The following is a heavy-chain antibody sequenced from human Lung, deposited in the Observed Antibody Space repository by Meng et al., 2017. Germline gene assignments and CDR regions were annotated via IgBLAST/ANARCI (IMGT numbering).Heavy chain of an antibody. CDR2: INPKSGDT. CDR1: GYNFPDYY. CDR3: ARDEDISAAGKLFGDY. D-gene: IGHD6-25*01. V-gene: IGHV1-2*06. Sequence: QARLVESGAEVKTPGASVKVSCKPPGYNFPDYYIHWVRRAPGQGLEWMGRINPKSGDTHYAQKFQARVTMTGDTSISTAYMELSGLRSDDTAMYYCARDEDISAAGKLFGDYWGQGTLVTVSS. J-gene: IGHJ4*02.